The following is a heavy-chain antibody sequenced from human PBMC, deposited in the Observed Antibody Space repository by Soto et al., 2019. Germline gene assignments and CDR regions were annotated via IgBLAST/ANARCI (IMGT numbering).Heavy chain of an antibody. Sequence: PGGSLRLSCAASGFTFSSYAMSWVRQAPGKGLEWVSSISGSGGSTYYADSVKGRFTISRDNAKNTLYLQMNSLRAEDTAVYYCARENRARDYYYYYGMDVWGQGTTVTVSS. J-gene: IGHJ6*02. D-gene: IGHD5-12*01. CDR1: GFTFSSYA. CDR2: ISGSGGST. V-gene: IGHV3-23*01. CDR3: ARENRARDYYYYYGMDV.